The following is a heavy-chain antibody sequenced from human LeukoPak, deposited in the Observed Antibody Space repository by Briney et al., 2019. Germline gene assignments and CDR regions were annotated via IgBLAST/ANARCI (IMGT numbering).Heavy chain of an antibody. CDR2: MSHSGST. V-gene: IGHV4-38-2*02. Sequence: PSETLSLTCSVSDYPISSGYFWGWIRQPPGKGLEWIATMSHSGSTYFNPSLKSRVIVSIDASKNQFSLNLTSVTAADTAVYYCARGHCAGGYCYFLDYWGQGTLVTVSS. CDR1: DYPISSGYF. J-gene: IGHJ4*02. CDR3: ARGHCAGGYCYFLDY. D-gene: IGHD2/OR15-2a*01.